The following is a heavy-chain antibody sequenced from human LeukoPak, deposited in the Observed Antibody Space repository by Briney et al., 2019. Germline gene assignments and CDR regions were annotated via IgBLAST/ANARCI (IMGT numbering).Heavy chain of an antibody. CDR3: ACYYGSGMEAFDI. Sequence: PGGSLRLSWAASEFTFSSYAMSWVRQAPGKGLEGVSAISGSGGSTYYADSVKGRFTISRDNSKNTLYLQMNSLRAEDTAVYYCACYYGSGMEAFDIWGQGTMVTVSS. J-gene: IGHJ3*02. D-gene: IGHD3-10*01. CDR2: ISGSGGST. V-gene: IGHV3-23*01. CDR1: EFTFSSYA.